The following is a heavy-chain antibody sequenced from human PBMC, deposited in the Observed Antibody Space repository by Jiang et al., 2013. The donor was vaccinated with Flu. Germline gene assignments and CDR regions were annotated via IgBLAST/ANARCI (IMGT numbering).Heavy chain of an antibody. CDR2: ISGSGGST. D-gene: IGHD2-15*01. CDR1: GFTFSSYA. J-gene: IGHJ4*02. Sequence: QLLESGGGLVQPGGSLRLSCAASGFTFSSYAMSWVRQAPGKGLEWVSAISGSGGSTYYADSVKGRFTISRDNSKNTLYLQMNSLRAEDTAVYYCAKDPGGYCSGGSCYAFDYWGQGTLVTVSS. V-gene: IGHV3-23*01. CDR3: AKDPGGYCSGGSCYAFDY.